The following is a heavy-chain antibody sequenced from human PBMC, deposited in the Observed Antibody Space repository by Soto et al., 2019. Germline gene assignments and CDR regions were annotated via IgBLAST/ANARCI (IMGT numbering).Heavy chain of an antibody. CDR3: ARDGIAVAGTPFQH. Sequence: QVQLVESGGGVVQPGRSLRLSCAASGFTFSSYGMHWVRQAPGKGLEWVAVIWYDGSNKYYADSVKGRFTISRDNSKNTLYLRMNSLRAEDTAVYYCARDGIAVAGTPFQHWGQGTLVTVSS. CDR2: IWYDGSNK. CDR1: GFTFSSYG. D-gene: IGHD6-19*01. J-gene: IGHJ1*01. V-gene: IGHV3-33*01.